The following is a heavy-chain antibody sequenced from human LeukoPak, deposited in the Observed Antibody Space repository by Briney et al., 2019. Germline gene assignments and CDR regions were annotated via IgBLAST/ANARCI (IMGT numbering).Heavy chain of an antibody. D-gene: IGHD3-10*01. CDR2: IYYSGST. J-gene: IGHJ4*02. Sequence: PSETLSLTCTVSGGSISSSSYYWGWIRQPPGKGLEWIGSIYYSGSTYYNPSLKSRVTISVDTSKNQFSLKLSSVTAADTAVYYCARQPAWFGELFRLYYFDYWGQGTLVTVSS. CDR1: GGSISSSSYY. V-gene: IGHV4-39*01. CDR3: ARQPAWFGELFRLYYFDY.